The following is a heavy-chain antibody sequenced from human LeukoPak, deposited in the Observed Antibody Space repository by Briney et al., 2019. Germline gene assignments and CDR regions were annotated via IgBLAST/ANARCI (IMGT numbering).Heavy chain of an antibody. J-gene: IGHJ4*02. Sequence: ASVKVSCKGSGYTFTSYDINWVRQATGQVLEWMGWISPNSGDTGYAQKFQGRITITRNTPLSTVYMELNSLRSEDTAVYYCARTPPGGDVDHWGEGTLVTVSS. CDR1: GYTFTSYD. V-gene: IGHV1-8*01. CDR2: ISPNSGDT. D-gene: IGHD3-16*01. CDR3: ARTPPGGDVDH.